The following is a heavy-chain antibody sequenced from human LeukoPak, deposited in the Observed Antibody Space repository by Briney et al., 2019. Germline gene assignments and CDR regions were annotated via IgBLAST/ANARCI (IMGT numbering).Heavy chain of an antibody. CDR3: ARAVLGSGYFDP. Sequence: AAGSLRLSSAASGFIFSSNYIIWVRQAPGKGLEWASIIYSGGTTYYADSVKGRFTISRDNSKNTVDLLMNSLRVEDTATYYCARAVLGSGYFDPWGQGTLVTVSS. CDR2: IYSGGTT. CDR1: GFIFSSNY. V-gene: IGHV3-53*01. J-gene: IGHJ5*02. D-gene: IGHD2-15*01.